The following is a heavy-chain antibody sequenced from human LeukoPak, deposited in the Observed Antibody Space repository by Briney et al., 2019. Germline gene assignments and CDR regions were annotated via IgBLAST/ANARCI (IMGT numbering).Heavy chain of an antibody. J-gene: IGHJ6*02. D-gene: IGHD3-3*01. CDR1: GFTISSYA. Sequence: PGGSLRLSCAASGFTISSYAMHWVRQAPGKGLEWVAVISYDGSKKYHADSVKGRFTISRDNSNKMQYLEMDSLRADDTAVYYCARGGDFWSGYKTHEYGLDVWGQGTTVTVSS. CDR3: ARGGDFWSGYKTHEYGLDV. V-gene: IGHV3-30-3*01. CDR2: ISYDGSKK.